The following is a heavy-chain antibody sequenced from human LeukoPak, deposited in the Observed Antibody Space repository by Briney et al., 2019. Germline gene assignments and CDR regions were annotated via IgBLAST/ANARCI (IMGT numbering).Heavy chain of an antibody. CDR3: ATNYDSSGYYLSPLTKPFDY. D-gene: IGHD3-22*01. Sequence: PGGSLRLSCAASGFTFTTYWMSWVRQPPGKGLEWIGSIYYSGSTYYNPSLKSRVTISVDTSKNQFSLKLSSVTAADTAVYYCATNYDSSGYYLSPLTKPFDYWGQGTLVTVSS. J-gene: IGHJ4*02. V-gene: IGHV4-39*07. CDR2: IYYSGST. CDR1: GFTFTTYW.